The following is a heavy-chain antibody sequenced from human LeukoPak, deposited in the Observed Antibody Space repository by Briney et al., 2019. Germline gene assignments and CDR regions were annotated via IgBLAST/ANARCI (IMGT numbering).Heavy chain of an antibody. Sequence: SVKVSCKASGGTFSSYAISWVRQAPGQGLEWMGRIIPILGIANYAQKFQGRVTITADKSTSTAYMELSSLRSEDTAVYYCARDRTYGDYHDAFDIWGQGTMVTVSS. CDR2: IIPILGIA. CDR3: ARDRTYGDYHDAFDI. J-gene: IGHJ3*02. D-gene: IGHD4-17*01. CDR1: GGTFSSYA. V-gene: IGHV1-69*04.